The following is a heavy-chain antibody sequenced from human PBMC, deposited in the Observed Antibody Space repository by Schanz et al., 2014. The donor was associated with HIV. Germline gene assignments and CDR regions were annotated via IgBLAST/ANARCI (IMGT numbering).Heavy chain of an antibody. J-gene: IGHJ4*02. CDR1: GFTFSIYS. D-gene: IGHD3-9*01. CDR3: AKDWARTAGYCFHY. V-gene: IGHV3-48*04. Sequence: EVQLLESGGGLVQPGGSLRLSCAASGFTFSIYSMNWVRQAPGKGLEWVSIIYSAGTTYYTDSVKGRFTISRDNAKNSLYLQMNSLRAEDTAFYYCAKDWARTAGYCFHYWGQGTLVTVSS. CDR2: IYSAGTT.